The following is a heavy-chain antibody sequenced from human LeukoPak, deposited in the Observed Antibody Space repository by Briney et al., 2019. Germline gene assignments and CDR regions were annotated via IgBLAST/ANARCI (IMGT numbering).Heavy chain of an antibody. D-gene: IGHD3-10*01. CDR2: ISSSGSTI. CDR3: ARGKRGYGSY. Sequence: PGGSLRLSCAAAGFTVSSYEINWVRQAPGKGLEWVSYISSSGSTIYYADSLKGRFTISRDNAKNSLYLQMNSLRADDTAVYYCARGKRGYGSYWGQGTLVTVSS. V-gene: IGHV3-48*03. CDR1: GFTVSSYE. J-gene: IGHJ4*02.